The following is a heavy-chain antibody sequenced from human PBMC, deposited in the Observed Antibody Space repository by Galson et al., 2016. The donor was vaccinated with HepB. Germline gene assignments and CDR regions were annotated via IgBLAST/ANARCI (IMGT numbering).Heavy chain of an antibody. CDR3: ARYRGVLGKDY. CDR2: IYYNGVT. V-gene: IGHV4-59*01. Sequence: SETLSLTCTVSGASLSSYYWIWIRQSPGKGLESIGCIYYNGVTNYNPSLKSRVTISVDTSKNQFSLKLSSLTAADTAFYYCARYRGVLGKDYWGRGTLVTVSS. D-gene: IGHD7-27*01. CDR1: GASLSSYY. J-gene: IGHJ4*02.